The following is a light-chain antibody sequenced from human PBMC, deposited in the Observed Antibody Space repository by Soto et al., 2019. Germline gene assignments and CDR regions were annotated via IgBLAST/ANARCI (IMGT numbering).Light chain of an antibody. J-gene: IGKJ1*01. CDR2: GAS. Sequence: EIVMTQSAATLSVSPGERATLSCRASQSVSSNLAWYQQKPGQAPRLLIYGASTRDTGIPARFSGSGSGTEFTLTISSLQSEDFAVYYCQQYNNWPRTFGQGTKVEIK. CDR1: QSVSSN. V-gene: IGKV3-15*01. CDR3: QQYNNWPRT.